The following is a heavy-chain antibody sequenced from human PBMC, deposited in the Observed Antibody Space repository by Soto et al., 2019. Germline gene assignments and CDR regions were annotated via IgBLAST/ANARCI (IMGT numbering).Heavy chain of an antibody. CDR2: ISSSSSYI. D-gene: IGHD3-22*01. Sequence: VGSLRLSCAASGFTFSSYSMNWVRQAPGKGLEWVSSISSSSSYIYYADSVKGRFTISRDNAKNSLYLQMNSLRAEDTAVYYCARGTLGSGSVDYWGQGTLVTVSS. V-gene: IGHV3-21*01. CDR1: GFTFSSYS. J-gene: IGHJ4*02. CDR3: ARGTLGSGSVDY.